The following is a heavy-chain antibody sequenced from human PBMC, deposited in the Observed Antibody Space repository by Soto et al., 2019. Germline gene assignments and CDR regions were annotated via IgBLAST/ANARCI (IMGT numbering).Heavy chain of an antibody. V-gene: IGHV3-48*01. CDR2: ISSSSSTI. CDR1: GFTFSSYS. D-gene: IGHD1-7*01. J-gene: IGHJ6*03. CDR3: ARGGITGTRGDYYYYMDV. Sequence: HPGGSLRLSCAASGFTFSSYSMNWVRQAPGKGLEWVSYISSSSSTIYYADSVKGRFTISRDNAKNSLYLQMNSLRAEDTAVYYCARGGITGTRGDYYYYMDVWGKGTTVTVSS.